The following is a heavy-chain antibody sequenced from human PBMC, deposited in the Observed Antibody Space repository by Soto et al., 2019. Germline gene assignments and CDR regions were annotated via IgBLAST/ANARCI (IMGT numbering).Heavy chain of an antibody. CDR3: VRATYFSDSSGYTRCLDY. V-gene: IGHV3-72*01. CDR2: SRDKPQGYST. CDR1: GFTLSYHC. Sequence: GGSLRLSCAGSGFTLSYHCIDWVRQAPGKGLEWVGRSRDKPQGYSTAYAASVKGRFTTSRDESKNSAYLQMNSLKTEDTAVYYCVRATYFSDSSGYTRCLDYWGQGTLVTVSS. J-gene: IGHJ4*02. D-gene: IGHD3-22*01.